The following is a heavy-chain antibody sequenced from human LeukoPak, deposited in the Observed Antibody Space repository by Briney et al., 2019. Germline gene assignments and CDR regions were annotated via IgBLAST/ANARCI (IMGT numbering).Heavy chain of an antibody. J-gene: IGHJ1*01. Sequence: GGSLRPSCVASGFSVSSNYMAWVRQAPGKGLEWVSVLYIGGNTYYGDFVKGRFTISRDNSRNTLYLQMNSLRVDDMAVYYCARELAVGAITEYFQDWGQGTLVTVSS. CDR2: LYIGGNT. CDR1: GFSVSSNY. CDR3: ARELAVGAITEYFQD. V-gene: IGHV3-53*01. D-gene: IGHD1-26*01.